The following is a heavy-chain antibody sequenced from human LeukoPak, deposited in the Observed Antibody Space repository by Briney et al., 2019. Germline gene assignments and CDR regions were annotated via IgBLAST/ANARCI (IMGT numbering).Heavy chain of an antibody. Sequence: SETLSLTCTVSGGSISSSGYYWGWIRQPPGKGLEWIGSIYYSGSTYYNPSLKSRVTISVDTSKNQFSLKLSSVTAADTAVYYCARVSDYGGIKRGIFDYWGQGTLVTVSS. CDR1: GGSISSSGYY. CDR3: ARVSDYGGIKRGIFDY. D-gene: IGHD4-17*01. CDR2: IYYSGST. V-gene: IGHV4-39*01. J-gene: IGHJ4*02.